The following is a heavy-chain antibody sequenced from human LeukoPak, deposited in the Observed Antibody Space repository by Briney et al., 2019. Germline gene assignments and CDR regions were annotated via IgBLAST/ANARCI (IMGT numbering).Heavy chain of an antibody. J-gene: IGHJ4*02. D-gene: IGHD6-13*01. Sequence: SETLSLTCTVSGGSISSGDYFWGWIRQPPGKELEWIGSISHSGSTYHRPSLKSRVTISVDTSKNQFSLRLTSVTAADTAVYYCARDRQQLVRGDYFDYWGQGTLVTVSS. CDR1: GGSISSGDYF. CDR2: ISHSGST. V-gene: IGHV4-39*07. CDR3: ARDRQQLVRGDYFDY.